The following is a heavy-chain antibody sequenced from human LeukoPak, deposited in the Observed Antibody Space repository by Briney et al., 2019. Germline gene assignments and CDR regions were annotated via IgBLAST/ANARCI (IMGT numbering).Heavy chain of an antibody. J-gene: IGHJ4*02. CDR1: GFTFRSYR. V-gene: IGHV3-7*05. Sequence: GGSLRLSCVASGFTFRSYRMNWVRQAPGKGLEWVANIKQDGSEKYYVDSVKGRFTISRDNSKSSLYLQMNSLRAEDTAVYYCARGGTYYYHYFGYWGQGTLVTVSS. CDR3: ARGGTYYYHYFGY. D-gene: IGHD1-26*01. CDR2: IKQDGSEK.